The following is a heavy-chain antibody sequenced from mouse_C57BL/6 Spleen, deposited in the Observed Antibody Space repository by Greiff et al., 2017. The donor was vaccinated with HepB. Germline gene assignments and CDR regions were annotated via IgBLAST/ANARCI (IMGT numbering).Heavy chain of an antibody. D-gene: IGHD1-1*01. J-gene: IGHJ3*01. Sequence: QVQLQQPGAELVRPGSSVKLSCKASGYTFTSYRMHWVKQRPIQGLEWIGNIDPSDSETHYNQKFKDKATLTVDKSSSTAYMQLSSLTSEDSAVYYCARGSPTVVAPGFAYWGQGTLVTVSA. CDR1: GYTFTSYR. V-gene: IGHV1-52*01. CDR2: IDPSDSET. CDR3: ARGSPTVVAPGFAY.